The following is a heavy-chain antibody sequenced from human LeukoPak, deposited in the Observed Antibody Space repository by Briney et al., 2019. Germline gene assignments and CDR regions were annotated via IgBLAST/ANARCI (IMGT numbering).Heavy chain of an antibody. CDR3: ARGLSTVTTDYGMDV. CDR1: GYTFTSYD. D-gene: IGHD4-17*01. V-gene: IGHV1-8*01. Sequence: GSSVKVSCKASGYTFTSYDINWVRQATGQGLEWMGWMNPNSGNTGYAQKFQGRVTMTRNTSISTAYMELSSLRSEDTAVYYCARGLSTVTTDYGMDVWGQGTTVTVSS. CDR2: MNPNSGNT. J-gene: IGHJ6*02.